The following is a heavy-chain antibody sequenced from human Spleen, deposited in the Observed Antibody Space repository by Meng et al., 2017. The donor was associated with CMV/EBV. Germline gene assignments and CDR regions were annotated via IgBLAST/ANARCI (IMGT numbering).Heavy chain of an antibody. Sequence: GESLKISCAASGFTFSSYSMNWVRQAPGKGLEWVSSISSSSSYIYYADSVKGRFTISRDNAKNSLYLQMNSLRADDTAVYYCARDLLLYYDSSGPTTVYWGQGTLVTVSS. V-gene: IGHV3-21*04. J-gene: IGHJ4*02. CDR2: ISSSSSYI. CDR3: ARDLLLYYDSSGPTTVY. D-gene: IGHD3-22*01. CDR1: GFTFSSYS.